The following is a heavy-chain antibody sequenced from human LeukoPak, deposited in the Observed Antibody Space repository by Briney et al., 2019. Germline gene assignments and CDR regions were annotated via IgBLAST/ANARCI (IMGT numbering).Heavy chain of an antibody. CDR1: GGSISSSSYY. CDR2: IYYSGST. V-gene: IGHV4-39*01. J-gene: IGHJ4*02. D-gene: IGHD3-22*01. CDR3: ARQSITMIVVVTRGGFDY. Sequence: SEILSLTCTVSGGSISSSSYYWGWIRQPPGKGLEWIGSIYYSGSTYYNPSLKSRVTISVDTSKNQFSLKLSSVTAADTAVYYCARQSITMIVVVTRGGFDYWGQGTLVTVSS.